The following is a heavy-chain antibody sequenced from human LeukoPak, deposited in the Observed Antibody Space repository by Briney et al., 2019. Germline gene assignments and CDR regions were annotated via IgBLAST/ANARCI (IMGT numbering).Heavy chain of an antibody. V-gene: IGHV1-69*04. Sequence: SVKVSCKASGGTFSSYAISWVRQAPGQGLEWMGRIIPILGIANYAQKFQGRVTITADKSTSTAYMELSSLRSEDTAVYYCARDAGGRDQNFDYWGQGTLVTVSS. D-gene: IGHD3-10*01. CDR1: GGTFSSYA. CDR2: IIPILGIA. CDR3: ARDAGGRDQNFDY. J-gene: IGHJ4*02.